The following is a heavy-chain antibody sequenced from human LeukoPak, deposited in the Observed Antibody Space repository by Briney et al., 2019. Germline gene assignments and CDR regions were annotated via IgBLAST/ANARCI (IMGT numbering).Heavy chain of an antibody. CDR3: ASAVAGTHAFDI. D-gene: IGHD6-19*01. V-gene: IGHV1-8*01. CDR1: GYTFTNYD. CDR2: MNPNSDNT. J-gene: IGHJ3*02. Sequence: ASVKVSCKASGYTFTNYDINWVRQATGQGLEWKGWMNPNSDNTGYAQKFQGRVTMTRNTSISTAYMELSSLRSEDTAVYYCASAVAGTHAFDIWGQGTMVTVSS.